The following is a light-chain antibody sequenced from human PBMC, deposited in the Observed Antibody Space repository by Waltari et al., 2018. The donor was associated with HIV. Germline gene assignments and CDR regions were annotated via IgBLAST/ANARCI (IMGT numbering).Light chain of an antibody. V-gene: IGLV3-21*04. CDR2: YDS. J-gene: IGLJ1*01. CDR1: NIGSKS. Sequence: YVLTQPPSVSVAPGKTARITCGGNNIGSKSVHWYQQKPGQAPVLVIYYDSDRPSGIPERFSGSNSGNTATLTISRVEAGDEADYYCQVWDSSSDHYVFRTGTKVTVL. CDR3: QVWDSSSDHYV.